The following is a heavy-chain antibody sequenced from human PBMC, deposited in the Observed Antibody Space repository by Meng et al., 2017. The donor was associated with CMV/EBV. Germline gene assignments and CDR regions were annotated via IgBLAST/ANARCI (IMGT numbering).Heavy chain of an antibody. V-gene: IGHV1-18*01. Sequence: ASVKVSCKASGYTFTSYGISWVRQAPGQGLEWMGWISAYNGNTNYAQKLQGRVTMTTDTSTSTAYMELRSLRSDDTAVYYCARDGVSIVGATTADYWGQGTLVTVSS. CDR3: ARDGVSIVGATTADY. J-gene: IGHJ4*02. CDR2: ISAYNGNT. D-gene: IGHD1-26*01. CDR1: GYTFTSYG.